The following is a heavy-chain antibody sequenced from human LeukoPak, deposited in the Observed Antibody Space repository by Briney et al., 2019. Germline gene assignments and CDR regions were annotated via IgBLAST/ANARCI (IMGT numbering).Heavy chain of an antibody. CDR1: GFTFSSYG. J-gene: IGHJ5*02. CDR3: AKDGRGALLWELPAPWFDP. CDR2: ISYDGSNK. Sequence: PGGSLRLSCAASGFTFSSYGMHWVRQAPGKGLEWVAVISYDGSNKYYADSVKGRFTISRDNSKNTLYLQMNSLRAEDTAVYYCAKDGRGALLWELPAPWFDPWGQGTLVTVSS. V-gene: IGHV3-30*18. D-gene: IGHD1-26*01.